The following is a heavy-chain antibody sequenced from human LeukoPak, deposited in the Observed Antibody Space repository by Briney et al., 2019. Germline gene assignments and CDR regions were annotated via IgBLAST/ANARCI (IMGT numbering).Heavy chain of an antibody. CDR2: INHSGST. CDR1: GGSFSGYY. J-gene: IGHJ4*02. CDR3: ARLPQDYGSGGNIDY. D-gene: IGHD3-10*01. V-gene: IGHV4-34*01. Sequence: PSETLSLTCAVYGGSFSGYYWSWIRQPPGKGLEWIGEINHSGSTNYNPSLKSRVTMSVDTSKNQFSLKLSSVTAADTAVYYCARLPQDYGSGGNIDYWGQGTLVTVSS.